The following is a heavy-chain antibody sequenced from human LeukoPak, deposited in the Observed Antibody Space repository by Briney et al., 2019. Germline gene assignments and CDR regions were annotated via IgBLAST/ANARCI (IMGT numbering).Heavy chain of an antibody. V-gene: IGHV3-23*01. D-gene: IGHD3-10*01. CDR2: ISGSGNKT. CDR1: GFTFSHLA. J-gene: IGHJ4*02. CDR3: AKLKRVGIAPFDD. Sequence: GGSLRLSCAASGFTFSHLAMSWVRQAPGKGLHWVSTISGSGNKTYDADSVKGRFTISRDNSKNTLYLQMTGLRAEDTAVYYCAKLKRVGIAPFDDWGQGTLVTVSS.